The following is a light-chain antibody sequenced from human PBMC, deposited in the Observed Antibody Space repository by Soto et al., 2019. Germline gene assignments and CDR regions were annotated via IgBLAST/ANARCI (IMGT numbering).Light chain of an antibody. J-gene: IGLJ3*02. V-gene: IGLV2-14*01. CDR2: EVT. CDR1: SSDVGGYNY. CDR3: SSFTTSNTWV. Sequence: QSALTQPASVSGSPGQSVTIPCTGTSSDVGGYNYVSWFQQHPGKAPKLMIYEVTNRPSGVSNRFSGSKSGNTASLTISGLQAEDEADYYCSSFTTSNTWVFGGGTKLTVL.